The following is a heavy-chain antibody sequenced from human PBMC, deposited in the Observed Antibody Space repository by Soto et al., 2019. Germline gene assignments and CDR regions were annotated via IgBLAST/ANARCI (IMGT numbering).Heavy chain of an antibody. Sequence: QVQLVESGGGVVQPGRSLRLSCAASGFTFSSYAIHWVRQAPGKGLEWVAVISYDGSERYYADSVKGRFTISRDNTKNTLDLQMNSLRAADTAVYYCAKALGELSPESFDYWGQGTLITVSS. CDR2: ISYDGSER. CDR1: GFTFSSYA. CDR3: AKALGELSPESFDY. V-gene: IGHV3-30*18. D-gene: IGHD3-16*02. J-gene: IGHJ4*02.